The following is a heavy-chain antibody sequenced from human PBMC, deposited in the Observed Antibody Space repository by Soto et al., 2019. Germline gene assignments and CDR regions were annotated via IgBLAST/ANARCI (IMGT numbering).Heavy chain of an antibody. CDR3: AKSVGYSSSWYRAFFDY. CDR1: GFTFSSYA. CDR2: ISGSGGST. Sequence: GGSLRLSCAASGFTFSSYAMSWVRQAPGKGLEWVSAISGSGGSTYYADSVKGRFTISRDNSKNTLYLQMNSLRAEDTAVYYCAKSVGYSSSWYRAFFDYWGKGTLVTVPS. J-gene: IGHJ4*02. D-gene: IGHD6-13*01. V-gene: IGHV3-23*01.